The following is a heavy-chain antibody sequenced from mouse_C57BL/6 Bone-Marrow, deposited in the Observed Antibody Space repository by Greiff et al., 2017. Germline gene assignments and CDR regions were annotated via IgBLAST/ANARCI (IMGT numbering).Heavy chain of an antibody. Sequence: VQLQQSGPELVKPGASVKISCKASGYAFSSSWMNWVKQRPGKGLEWIGRIYPGDGDTNYNGKFKGKATLTADKSSSTAYMQLSSLTSEDSAVYFCASLITTVVAPDYWGKGTTLTVSS. J-gene: IGHJ2*01. V-gene: IGHV1-82*01. CDR1: GYAFSSSW. CDR2: IYPGDGDT. CDR3: ASLITTVVAPDY. D-gene: IGHD1-1*01.